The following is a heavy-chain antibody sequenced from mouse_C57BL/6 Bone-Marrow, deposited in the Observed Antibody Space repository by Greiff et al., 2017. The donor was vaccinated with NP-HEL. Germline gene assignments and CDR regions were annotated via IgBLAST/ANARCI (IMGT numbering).Heavy chain of an antibody. D-gene: IGHD1-1*01. J-gene: IGHJ1*03. V-gene: IGHV1-72*01. CDR1: GYTFPSYW. Sequence: QVQLQQPAAQLVKLGASAKLSRKAPGYTFPSYWMHWVKQRPGRGLEWIGRIDPNSGGTQYNEKLTSKATLTVDKPFSTAYMQLSSLTSDDSAVYYCASSYYGSSYWYFDVWGTETTVTVSS. CDR3: ASSYYGSSYWYFDV. CDR2: IDPNSGGT.